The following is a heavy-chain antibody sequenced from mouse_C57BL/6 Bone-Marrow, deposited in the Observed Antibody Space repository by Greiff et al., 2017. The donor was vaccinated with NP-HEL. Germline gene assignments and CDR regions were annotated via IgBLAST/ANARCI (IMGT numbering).Heavy chain of an antibody. D-gene: IGHD2-3*01. Sequence: VQLKESGPGLVKPSQSLSLTCSVTGYSITSGYYWNWIRQFPGNKLEWVGYISYDGSNNYNPSLKNRISITRDTSKNQFFLKLNSVTTEDTATYYCAGDGYSFAYWGQGTLVTVSA. CDR1: GYSITSGYY. V-gene: IGHV3-6*01. CDR2: ISYDGSN. CDR3: AGDGYSFAY. J-gene: IGHJ3*01.